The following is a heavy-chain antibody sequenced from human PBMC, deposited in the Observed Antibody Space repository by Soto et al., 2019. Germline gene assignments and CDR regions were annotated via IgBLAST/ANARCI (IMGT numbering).Heavy chain of an antibody. D-gene: IGHD1-26*01. CDR2: IYHSGST. CDR1: GGSISSGGYS. J-gene: IGHJ4*02. CDR3: ARHDRGSVGPLDY. Sequence: PSETLSLTCAVSGGSISSGGYSWSWIRQPPGKGLEWIGYIYHSGSTYYNPSLKSRVTISVDRSKNQFSPKLSSVTAADTAMYYCARHDRGSVGPLDYWGQGTLVTVSS. V-gene: IGHV4-30-2*01.